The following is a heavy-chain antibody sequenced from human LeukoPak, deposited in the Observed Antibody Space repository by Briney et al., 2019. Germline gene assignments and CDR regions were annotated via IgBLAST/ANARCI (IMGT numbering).Heavy chain of an antibody. V-gene: IGHV1-18*01. CDR3: ARVDSSSAAGFWYYYYYMDV. CDR2: ISAYNGNT. J-gene: IGHJ6*03. Sequence: GASVKVSCKASGYTFTSYGISWVRQAPGQGLEWMGWISAYNGNTNYAQKLQGRVTMTTDTSTSTAYMELRSLRSDDTAVYYCARVDSSSAAGFWYYYYYMDVWGKGTTVTVSS. CDR1: GYTFTSYG. D-gene: IGHD6-6*01.